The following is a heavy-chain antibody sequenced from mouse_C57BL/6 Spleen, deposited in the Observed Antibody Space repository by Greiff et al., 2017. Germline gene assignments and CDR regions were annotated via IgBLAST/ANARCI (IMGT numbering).Heavy chain of an antibody. D-gene: IGHD1-1*01. CDR2: INPGSGGT. J-gene: IGHJ2*01. CDR3: ARLFITTVAGGYCDY. V-gene: IGHV1-54*01. CDR1: GYAFTNYL. Sequence: VQLQQSGAELVRPGTSVKVSCKASGYAFTNYLIEWVKQRPGQGLAWIGVINPGSGGTNYNEKFKGKATLTADKSSSTAYMQFSSLTSEDSAIYYCARLFITTVAGGYCDYWGQGTTLTVSS.